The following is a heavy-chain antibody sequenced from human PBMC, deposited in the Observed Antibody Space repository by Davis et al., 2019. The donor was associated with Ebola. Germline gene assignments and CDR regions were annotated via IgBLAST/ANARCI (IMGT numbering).Heavy chain of an antibody. CDR1: GFSVSDKY. D-gene: IGHD3-10*01. CDR3: AGSYYYNSGAPFGMYV. J-gene: IGHJ6*04. Sequence: GESLKISCAASGFSVSDKYMSWVRQAPGKGLEWVSVIYPSVGTYYADSVKGRFTISKDNSKNTLYLQLNNLRAEDTAVYYCAGSYYYNSGAPFGMYVWGKGTTVTVSS. V-gene: IGHV3-53*01. CDR2: IYPSVGT.